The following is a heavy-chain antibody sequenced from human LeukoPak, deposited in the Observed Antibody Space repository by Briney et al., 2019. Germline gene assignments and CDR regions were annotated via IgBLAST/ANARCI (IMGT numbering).Heavy chain of an antibody. V-gene: IGHV4-30-2*02. J-gene: IGHJ4*02. CDR3: ASVPYYDFWSGYLVY. D-gene: IGHD3-3*01. Sequence: SETLSLTCTVSGGSISSDNYYWSWIRQPPGKGLEWIGYISHSGSTYYNPSLKSLVTISIDRSKNQFSLKLSSVTAADTAIYSCASVPYYDFWSGYLVYWGQGALVTVSS. CDR1: GGSISSDNYY. CDR2: ISHSGST.